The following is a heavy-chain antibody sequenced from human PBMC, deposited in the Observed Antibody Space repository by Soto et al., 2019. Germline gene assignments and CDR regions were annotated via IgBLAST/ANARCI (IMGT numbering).Heavy chain of an antibody. Sequence: EVQLLESGGGLVQPGGSLRLSCAASGFIFSGYTMRWIRQAPGKGPEWVSSITGGGGTYYADSVKGRFTISRDTSKNTLYLQINSLRPEDTAVYYCAKGGGTTSRYFQHWGQGTLVTVSS. D-gene: IGHD2-2*01. J-gene: IGHJ1*01. CDR2: ITGGGGT. V-gene: IGHV3-23*01. CDR3: AKGGGTTSRYFQH. CDR1: GFIFSGYT.